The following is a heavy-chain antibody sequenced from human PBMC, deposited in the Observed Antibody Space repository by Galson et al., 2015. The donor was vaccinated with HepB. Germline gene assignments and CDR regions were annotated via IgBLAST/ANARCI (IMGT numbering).Heavy chain of an antibody. CDR2: MNPNSGNT. CDR1: GYTFTSYD. J-gene: IGHJ5*02. V-gene: IGHV1-8*01. D-gene: IGHD2/OR15-2a*01. CDR3: ARGPTLILWNWFDP. Sequence: SVKVSCKASGYTFTSYDINWVRQATGQGLEWMGWMNPNSGNTGYAQKFQGRVTMTRNTSISTAYMELSSLRSEDQAVYYCARGPTLILWNWFDPWGQGTLVTVSS.